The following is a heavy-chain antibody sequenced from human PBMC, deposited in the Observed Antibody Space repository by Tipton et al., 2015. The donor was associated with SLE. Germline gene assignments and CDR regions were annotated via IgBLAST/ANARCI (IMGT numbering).Heavy chain of an antibody. D-gene: IGHD1-26*01. CDR1: GGSISGYY. CDR3: ASLEYSGSYSRDY. Sequence: TLSLTCTVSGGSISGYYWSWIRQPPGEGLECIGYVYSSEDTHYNPSLKSRVSMSIDTSKNHFSLKLSSVTAADTAVYFCASLEYSGSYSRDYWDQGTLVTVSS. CDR2: VYSSEDT. J-gene: IGHJ4*02. V-gene: IGHV4-59*12.